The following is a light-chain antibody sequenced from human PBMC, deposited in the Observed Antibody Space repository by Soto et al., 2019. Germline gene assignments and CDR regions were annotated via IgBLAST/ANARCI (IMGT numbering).Light chain of an antibody. CDR1: SSDVGGYNY. Sequence: QSALTQPASVSGSPGQSITISCTGTSSDVGGYNYVSWYQQHPGKAPKLMIYEVSNRPSGVSNRFSGFKSGNTASLTISGLQAEDEADYYCISYTSRSTYVFGTGTKLTVL. CDR3: ISYTSRSTYV. J-gene: IGLJ1*01. V-gene: IGLV2-14*01. CDR2: EVS.